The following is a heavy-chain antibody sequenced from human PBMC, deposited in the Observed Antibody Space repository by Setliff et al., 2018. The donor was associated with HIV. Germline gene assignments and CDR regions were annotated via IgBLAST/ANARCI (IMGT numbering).Heavy chain of an antibody. CDR1: GGSISSYY. D-gene: IGHD1-20*01. J-gene: IGHJ6*03. Sequence: SETLSLTCTVSGGSISSYYWSWIRQPPGKGLEWIGYIYYSGSTNYNPSLKSRVTISVDTSKNQFSLKLSSVTAADTAVYYCAKSFNSGPTNWNIDVWGTGTTVTVSS. CDR2: IYYSGST. V-gene: IGHV4-59*08. CDR3: AKSFNSGPTNWNIDV.